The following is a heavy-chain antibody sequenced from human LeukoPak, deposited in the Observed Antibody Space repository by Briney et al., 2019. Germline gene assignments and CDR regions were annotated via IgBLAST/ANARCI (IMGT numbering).Heavy chain of an antibody. CDR1: GYSFTNYW. CDR3: ARHHYSGLYNWFDP. CDR2: IYPGDSDT. Sequence: GESLQISCKGSGYSFTNYWLAWVRQLPGQGLEWMGIIYPGDSDTRYSPSFQGQVTISADKSISTAYLQWSGLKASDTAMYYCARHHYSGLYNWFDPWGQGTLVTVSS. V-gene: IGHV5-51*01. J-gene: IGHJ5*02. D-gene: IGHD1-26*01.